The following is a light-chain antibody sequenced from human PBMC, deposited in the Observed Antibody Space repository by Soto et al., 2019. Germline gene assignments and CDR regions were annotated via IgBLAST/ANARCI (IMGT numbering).Light chain of an antibody. CDR2: TAS. Sequence: DIQMTQSPSSLSASVGDRVTITCRASQTITIFLNWYQQRPGKAPKLLIYTASTLQSGVPSRFSGSGSGTDFTLTISSLQPEDFAIYYCQQSYSPPHTFGQGTKLEIK. CDR3: QQSYSPPHT. J-gene: IGKJ2*01. CDR1: QTITIF. V-gene: IGKV1-39*01.